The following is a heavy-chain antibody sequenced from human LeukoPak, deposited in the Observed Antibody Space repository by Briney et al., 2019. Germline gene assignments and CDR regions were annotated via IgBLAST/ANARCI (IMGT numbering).Heavy chain of an antibody. CDR3: ARDGSFPGSLNNWLDP. CDR2: IYYDGNT. CDR1: DDSFSSHY. J-gene: IGHJ5*02. Sequence: SETLSLTCAVSDDSFSSHYWTWIRQPPGKGLEWIGYIYYDGNTNYNPSLKSRVTISVDTSKNQFSLKLSSVTAADTAVYYCARDGSFPGSLNNWLDPWGQGTLVTVSS. D-gene: IGHD2-15*01. V-gene: IGHV4-59*11.